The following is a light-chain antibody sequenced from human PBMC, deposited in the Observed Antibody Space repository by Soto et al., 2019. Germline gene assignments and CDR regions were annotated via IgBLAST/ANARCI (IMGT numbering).Light chain of an antibody. Sequence: QSVLAQPASVSGSPGQSITISCTGTSSDVGSYSLISWYQQQPGKAPKLVIYGASERPSGVSDRFSGSKSGNTASLTISGLQPEDEADYYCCSYAGSSSLVFGTGTKATVL. CDR3: CSYAGSSSLV. J-gene: IGLJ1*01. V-gene: IGLV2-23*01. CDR2: GAS. CDR1: SSDVGSYSL.